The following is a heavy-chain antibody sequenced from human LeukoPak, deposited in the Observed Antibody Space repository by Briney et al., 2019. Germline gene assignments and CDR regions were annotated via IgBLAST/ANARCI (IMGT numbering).Heavy chain of an antibody. V-gene: IGHV4-4*07. D-gene: IGHD5-24*01. Sequence: SETLSLTCTVSGGSISSYYWSWIRQPPGKGLEWIGRIYTSGSTNYNPSLKSRVTISVDTSKNQFSLKLSSVTAADTAVYYCARRGYNSGVLDYWGQGTLVTVSS. CDR2: IYTSGST. CDR1: GGSISSYY. J-gene: IGHJ4*02. CDR3: ARRGYNSGVLDY.